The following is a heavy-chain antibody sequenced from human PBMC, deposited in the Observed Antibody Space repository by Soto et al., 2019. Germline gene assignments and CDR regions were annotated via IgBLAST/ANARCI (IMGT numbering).Heavy chain of an antibody. CDR1: GFTFSSYS. CDR2: IASSGAT. V-gene: IGHV3-48*02. J-gene: IGHJ4*02. D-gene: IGHD1-26*01. CDR3: ARRGFSGTYSDY. Sequence: EVQLVESGGGLVQPGGSLRLSCAASGFTFSSYSINWVRQAPGKGLEWLSYIASSGATYYADSVKGRFTISRDNAKNSLYLQMSSLTDEATAVYYCARRGFSGTYSDYWGQGTLVTVSS.